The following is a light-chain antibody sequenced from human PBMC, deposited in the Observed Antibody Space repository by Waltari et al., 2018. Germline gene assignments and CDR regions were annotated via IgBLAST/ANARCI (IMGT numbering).Light chain of an antibody. J-gene: IGKJ1*01. CDR3: QQYATTPWT. Sequence: IVLTQSPGPLSLSPGERATLSCTANQSVYNNYLAWYQQKPGHAPGLLIYGASVRDTGIPDRFSGSGSGTDFTLTISRLEAEDFAVYYCQQYATTPWTFGQGTKVDIK. CDR2: GAS. CDR1: QSVYNNY. V-gene: IGKV3-20*01.